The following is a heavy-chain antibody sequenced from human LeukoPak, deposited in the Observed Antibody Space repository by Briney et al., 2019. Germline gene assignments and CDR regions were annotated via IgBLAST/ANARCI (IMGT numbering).Heavy chain of an antibody. J-gene: IGHJ3*02. Sequence: SETLSLTCTVSGGSINSGSFYWNWIRQSAGKGLEWIGHIHTSGTTNCNPSLKSRVTISLDTSKNQFSLKLSSVTAADTAVYYCARAGGASDAFDIWGQGTMVTVSS. D-gene: IGHD3-16*01. CDR3: ARAGGASDAFDI. CDR1: GGSINSGSFY. CDR2: IHTSGTT. V-gene: IGHV4-61*09.